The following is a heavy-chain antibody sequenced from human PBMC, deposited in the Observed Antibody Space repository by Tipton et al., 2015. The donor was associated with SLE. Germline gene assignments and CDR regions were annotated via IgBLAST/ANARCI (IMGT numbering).Heavy chain of an antibody. D-gene: IGHD6-25*01. Sequence: LSLTCTVSGGSISGYYWSWVRQPAGKGLEWIGRIFTIGTTSYNPSLKSRVTISLDTSKNQFSLKLSSVTAADTAVYYCARTEVGGYSHDAFDLWGHGTMVTVSS. V-gene: IGHV4-4*07. CDR3: ARTEVGGYSHDAFDL. CDR1: GGSISGYY. CDR2: IFTIGTT. J-gene: IGHJ3*01.